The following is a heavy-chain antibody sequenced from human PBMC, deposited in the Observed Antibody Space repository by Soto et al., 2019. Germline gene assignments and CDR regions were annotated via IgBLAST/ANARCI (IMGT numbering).Heavy chain of an antibody. D-gene: IGHD2-21*02. Sequence: PGGSLRLSCAASGFTFSNYAIYWVRQAPGKGLEWLAAISYDGSNKYYADSVKGRFTISRDNPNNTLHVQMNSLRAEDTAVYYCARKHGGNSGLGTFDIWGQGTMVTVSS. J-gene: IGHJ3*02. CDR3: ARKHGGNSGLGTFDI. CDR1: GFTFSNYA. CDR2: ISYDGSNK. V-gene: IGHV3-30-3*01.